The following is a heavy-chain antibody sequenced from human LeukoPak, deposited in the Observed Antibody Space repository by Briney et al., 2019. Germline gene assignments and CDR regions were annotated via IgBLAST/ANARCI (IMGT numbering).Heavy chain of an antibody. D-gene: IGHD6-13*01. J-gene: IGHJ5*02. V-gene: IGHV4-59*01. CDR2: IYYSGST. Sequence: SETLSLTCTVSGGSISTYYWSWIRQPPGKGLAWNGYIYYSGSTNYNPSLKSRVTIAVDTSKNQFSLKLSSVTAADTAVYYCARDLRDSSSWYDGDWFDPWGQGTLVTVSS. CDR3: ARDLRDSSSWYDGDWFDP. CDR1: GGSISTYY.